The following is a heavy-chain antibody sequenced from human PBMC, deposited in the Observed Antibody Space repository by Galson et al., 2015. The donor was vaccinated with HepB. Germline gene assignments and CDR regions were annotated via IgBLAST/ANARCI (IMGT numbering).Heavy chain of an antibody. CDR2: ISWNSGSI. D-gene: IGHD1-26*01. Sequence: SLRLSCAASGFTFDDYAMHWVRQAPGKGLEWVSGISWNSGSIGYADSVKGRFTISRDNAKNSLYLQMNSLRAEDTALYYCAKTFNSGSYIRGHDAFDIWGQGTMVTVSS. V-gene: IGHV3-9*01. J-gene: IGHJ3*02. CDR1: GFTFDDYA. CDR3: AKTFNSGSYIRGHDAFDI.